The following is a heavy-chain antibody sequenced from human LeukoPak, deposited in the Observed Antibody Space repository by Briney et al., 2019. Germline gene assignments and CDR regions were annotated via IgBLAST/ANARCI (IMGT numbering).Heavy chain of an antibody. V-gene: IGHV3-33*06. J-gene: IGHJ4*02. CDR2: IWYDGSDE. CDR1: GFTFRNHG. CDR3: AKDMRFDWTPYYFDY. D-gene: IGHD3-9*01. Sequence: GRSLRLSCAASGFTFRNHGMHWVRQAPGKGLEWVAIIWYDGSDEYYADSVKGRFTISRDNSKNTLYLQMNSLRAEDTAVYYCAKDMRFDWTPYYFDYWGQGTLVTVSS.